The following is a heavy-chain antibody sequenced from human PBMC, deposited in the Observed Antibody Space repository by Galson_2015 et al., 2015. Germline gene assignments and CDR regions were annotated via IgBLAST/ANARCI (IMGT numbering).Heavy chain of an antibody. CDR2: ISYDGSNK. D-gene: IGHD5-18*01. CDR3: AKDLAPSSGQLWPLYFDY. V-gene: IGHV3-30*18. CDR1: GFTFSSYG. J-gene: IGHJ4*02. Sequence: SLRLSCAASGFTFSSYGMHWVRQAPGKGLEWVAVISYDGSNKYYADSVKGRFTISRDNSKNTLYLQMNSLRAEDTAVYYCAKDLAPSSGQLWPLYFDYWGQGTLVTVSS.